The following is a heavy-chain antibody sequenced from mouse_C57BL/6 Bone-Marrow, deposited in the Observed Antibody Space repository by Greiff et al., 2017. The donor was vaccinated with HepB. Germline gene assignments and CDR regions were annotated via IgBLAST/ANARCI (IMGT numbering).Heavy chain of an antibody. CDR1: GFTFSSYA. V-gene: IGHV5-4*01. J-gene: IGHJ2*01. CDR3: ARETVPSEDYFDY. CDR2: ISDGGSYT. Sequence: EVKVVESGGGLVKPGGSLKLSCAASGFTFSSYAMSWVRQTPEKRLEWVATISDGGSYTYYPDNVKGRFTISRDNAKNNLYLQMSHLKSEDTAMYYCARETVPSEDYFDYWGQGTTLTVSS. D-gene: IGHD1-1*01.